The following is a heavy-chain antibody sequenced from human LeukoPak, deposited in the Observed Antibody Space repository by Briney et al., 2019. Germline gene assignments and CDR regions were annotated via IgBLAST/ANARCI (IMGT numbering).Heavy chain of an antibody. Sequence: GGSLRLSCAASGFTFSSYAMHWVRQAPGKGLEWVAVISYDGSNKYYADSVKGRFTISRDNSKNTLYLQMNSLRAEDTAVYYCARDWNYYYYYGMDVWGQGTTVTVSS. V-gene: IGHV3-30-3*01. CDR3: ARDWNYYYYYGMDV. CDR2: ISYDGSNK. D-gene: IGHD1-1*01. CDR1: GFTFSSYA. J-gene: IGHJ6*02.